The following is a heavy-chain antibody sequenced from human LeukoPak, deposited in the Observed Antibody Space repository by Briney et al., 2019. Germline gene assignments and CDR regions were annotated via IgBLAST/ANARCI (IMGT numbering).Heavy chain of an antibody. J-gene: IGHJ4*02. CDR3: AKGEGYCSGGSCYYFDY. V-gene: IGHV3-23*01. Sequence: GGSLRLSCAASGFTFSSYAMSWVRQAPGKGLEWVSAISGSGGSTYYADSVKGRFTISRDNSKNTLYLQMNSLRAEDTAVYYCAKGEGYCSGGSCYYFDYWGQGTLVTVSS. CDR2: ISGSGGST. D-gene: IGHD2-15*01. CDR1: GFTFSSYA.